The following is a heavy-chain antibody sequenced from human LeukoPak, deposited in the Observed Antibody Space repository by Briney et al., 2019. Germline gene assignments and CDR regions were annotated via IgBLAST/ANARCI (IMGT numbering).Heavy chain of an antibody. CDR1: GFPFSNAW. CDR2: IKSKTDGVTT. V-gene: IGHV3-15*01. D-gene: IGHD5-12*01. CDR3: TTDVATVNDY. Sequence: GSLLLSCAASGFPFSNAWMSWGRQAPGKGLEGVGRIKSKTDGVTTDYAAPGKGIFTISRDDSKNTLYLQMNSLKTEDTAVYYCTTDVATVNDYWGQGTLVTVSS. J-gene: IGHJ4*02.